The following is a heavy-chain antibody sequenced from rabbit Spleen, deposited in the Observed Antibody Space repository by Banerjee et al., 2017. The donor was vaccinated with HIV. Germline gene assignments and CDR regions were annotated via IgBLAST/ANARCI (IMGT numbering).Heavy chain of an antibody. V-gene: IGHV1S45*01. CDR2: IYGGSGGST. Sequence: QEQLEESGGDPVKPEGSLTLTCTASGFTISSSYWICWVRQAPGKGLECIACIYGGSGGSTWYASWAKGRFIMSRTSSTKVTLQMTSLTVADTATYFCARDLVAVIGWNFSLWGPGTLVTVS. CDR1: GFTISSSYW. CDR3: ARDLVAVIGWNFSL. J-gene: IGHJ6*01. D-gene: IGHD1-1*01.